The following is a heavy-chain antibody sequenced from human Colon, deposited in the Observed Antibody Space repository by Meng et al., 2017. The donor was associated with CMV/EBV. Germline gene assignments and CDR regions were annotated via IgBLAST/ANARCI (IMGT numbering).Heavy chain of an antibody. Sequence: GESLKISCAASGFSFSRYSMNWLRQAPGKGLEWVSSISSTSSAIYYPDSVKGRFTISRDNAKNALYLEMNSLRAEDTAVYYCTRLLYYGMDVWGQGTTVTVSS. V-gene: IGHV3-21*01. J-gene: IGHJ6*02. CDR2: ISSTSSAI. CDR1: GFSFSRYS. CDR3: TRLLYYGMDV.